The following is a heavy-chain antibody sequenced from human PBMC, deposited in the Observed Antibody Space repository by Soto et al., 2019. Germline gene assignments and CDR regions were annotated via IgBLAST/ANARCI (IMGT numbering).Heavy chain of an antibody. V-gene: IGHV3-23*01. D-gene: IGHD5-12*01. CDR3: AKDRSRRGLIDY. Sequence: GGSLRLSCAASGFTFSSYGMSWVRQAPGKGLEWVSAVSATGGNTYYADSVKGRFTISRDNSKNTVYLQMNSLRAEDTAIYYCAKDRSRRGLIDYWGQGTMVTVYS. J-gene: IGHJ4*02. CDR2: VSATGGNT. CDR1: GFTFSSYG.